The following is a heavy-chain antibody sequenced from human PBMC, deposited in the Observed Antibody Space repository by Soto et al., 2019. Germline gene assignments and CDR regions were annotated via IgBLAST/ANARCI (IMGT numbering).Heavy chain of an antibody. CDR3: ARDLPPFCPNGICIADF. CDR1: GFTFPNYA. Sequence: GGSLRLSCAASGFTFPNYAMSWVRQAPGKGLEWVSAISVSGNSAFYANSVKGRFTISRDNSKNTVFLQMNSLRADDTAVYYCARDLPPFCPNGICIADFWGQGTLVTVSS. CDR2: ISVSGNSA. J-gene: IGHJ4*02. V-gene: IGHV3-23*01. D-gene: IGHD2-8*01.